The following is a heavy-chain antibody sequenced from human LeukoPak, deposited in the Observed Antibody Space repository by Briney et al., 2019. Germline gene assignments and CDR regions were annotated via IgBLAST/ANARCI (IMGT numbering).Heavy chain of an antibody. CDR2: IYPDESDT. CDR1: GYSFSNYW. D-gene: IGHD3-22*01. V-gene: IGHV5-51*01. Sequence: GESLKISCEGSGYSFSNYWIGWVRQMPGKGLEWMGIIYPDESDTRYSPSFQGQVIISADKSTSTAYLQWISLKASDTAMYYCARVSYYYDSSGYLYWGQGTLVTVSS. CDR3: ARVSYYYDSSGYLY. J-gene: IGHJ4*02.